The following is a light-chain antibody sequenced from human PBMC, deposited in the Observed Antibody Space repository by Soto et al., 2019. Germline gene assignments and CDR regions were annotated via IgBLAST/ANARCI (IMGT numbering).Light chain of an antibody. CDR2: DTS. CDR1: QSVDTY. V-gene: IGKV3-11*01. Sequence: LIQSPAILSLSPGERATLSCTASQSVDTYIAWYQQRPGQPPRLLIHDTSHRASGVPARFRGSGSGTDFTLTITSLEPEDFGVYFCQQRRNWVSFGPGTRL. J-gene: IGKJ3*01. CDR3: QQRRNWVS.